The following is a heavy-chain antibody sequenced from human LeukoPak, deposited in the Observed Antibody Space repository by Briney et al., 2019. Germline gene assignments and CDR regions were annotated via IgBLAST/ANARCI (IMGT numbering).Heavy chain of an antibody. D-gene: IGHD3-22*01. Sequence: SVKVSCKGSGGTFSSYAISWVRQAPGQGLEWMGRIIPISGTANYAQKFQGRVTITTDESTSTAYMELSSLRSEDTAVYYCARTLPRITMKEGDWFDPWGQGTLVTVSS. CDR2: IIPISGTA. V-gene: IGHV1-69*05. J-gene: IGHJ5*02. CDR1: GGTFSSYA. CDR3: ARTLPRITMKEGDWFDP.